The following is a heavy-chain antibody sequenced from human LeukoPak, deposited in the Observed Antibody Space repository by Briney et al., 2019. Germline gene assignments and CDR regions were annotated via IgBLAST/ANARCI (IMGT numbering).Heavy chain of an antibody. V-gene: IGHV3-23*01. CDR3: AKDRGTRYFPLDQIDY. J-gene: IGHJ4*02. Sequence: PGGSLRLSCAASGFTFSSYAMSWVRQAPGKGLEWVSLISGSGGSTYYADSVKGRFTISRDNSKNTLYLQMNSLRAEDTAVCYCAKDRGTRYFPLDQIDYWGQGTLVTVSS. CDR1: GFTFSSYA. D-gene: IGHD3-9*01. CDR2: ISGSGGST.